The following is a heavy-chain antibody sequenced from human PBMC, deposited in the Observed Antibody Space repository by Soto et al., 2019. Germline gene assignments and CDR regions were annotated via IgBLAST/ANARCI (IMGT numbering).Heavy chain of an antibody. V-gene: IGHV3-66*01. CDR1: GFTVIISY. Sequence: EESLRLSCAGSGFTVIISYMTWVLQVPGKGLEWVSIRYSDGRSYHADSVKGRFTISTDDSEKTLYLQMSSLRAEDTAVYYCSNRKYCPSTACFDDWCQGTLVT. CDR3: SNRKYCPSTACFDD. CDR2: RYSDGRS. J-gene: IGHJ4*02. D-gene: IGHD2-2*01.